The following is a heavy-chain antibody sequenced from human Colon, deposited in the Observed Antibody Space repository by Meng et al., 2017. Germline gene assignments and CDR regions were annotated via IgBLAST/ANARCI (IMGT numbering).Heavy chain of an antibody. CDR2: INPNSGST. V-gene: IGHV1-46*01. Sequence: ASVKVSCKTSGYTFTSHYIHWVRQAPGQGLEWMGIINPNSGSTSYAQKFQGRLTMTRDTSTSTVYMEVSSLRSEDTAVYYCAGDYSAAETSWWLDPWGQGTLVTVSS. D-gene: IGHD2-21*01. CDR3: AGDYSAAETSWWLDP. J-gene: IGHJ5*02. CDR1: GYTFTSHY.